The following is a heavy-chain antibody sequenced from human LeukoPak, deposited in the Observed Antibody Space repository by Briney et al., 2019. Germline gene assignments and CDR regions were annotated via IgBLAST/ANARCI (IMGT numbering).Heavy chain of an antibody. CDR3: ARLDYGSGSYYPNDY. J-gene: IGHJ4*02. Sequence: SETLSLTCTVSGGSISRSRDYWGWIRQPPGKGLEWIGSIYYSGSTYYNPSLKSRVTISVDTSKNQFSLKLSSVTAADTAVYYCARLDYGSGSYYPNDYWGQGTLVTVSS. V-gene: IGHV4-39*01. CDR1: GGSISRSRDY. CDR2: IYYSGST. D-gene: IGHD3-10*01.